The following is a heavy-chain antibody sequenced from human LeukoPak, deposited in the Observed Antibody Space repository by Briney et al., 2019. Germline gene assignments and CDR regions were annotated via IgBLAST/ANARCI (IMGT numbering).Heavy chain of an antibody. CDR2: INHSGST. V-gene: IGHV4-34*01. Sequence: SETLSLTCAVYGGSFSGYYWSWIRQPPGRGLEWIGEINHSGSTNYNPSLKSRVTISVDTSKNQFSLKLSSVTAADTAVYYCARDCSGGNCYSPSWWFDPWGQGTLVTVSS. D-gene: IGHD2-15*01. CDR3: ARDCSGGNCYSPSWWFDP. J-gene: IGHJ5*02. CDR1: GGSFSGYY.